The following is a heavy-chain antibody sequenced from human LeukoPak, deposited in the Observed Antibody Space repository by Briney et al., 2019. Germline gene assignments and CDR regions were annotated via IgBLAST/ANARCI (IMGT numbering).Heavy chain of an antibody. D-gene: IGHD3-3*01. J-gene: IGHJ4*02. CDR2: IWYDGSNK. Sequence: GRSLRLSCAACGFTFSSYGMHLVRQAPGKGLEWVAVIWYDGSNKYYADSVKGRFTISRDNSKNTLYLQMNSLRAEDTAVYYCARDNGRRKCYDFWSGYYPPDYWGQGTLVTVSS. CDR3: ARDNGRRKCYDFWSGYYPPDY. V-gene: IGHV3-33*01. CDR1: GFTFSSYG.